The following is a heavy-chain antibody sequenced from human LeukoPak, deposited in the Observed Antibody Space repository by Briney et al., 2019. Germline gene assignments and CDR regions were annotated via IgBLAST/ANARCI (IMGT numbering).Heavy chain of an antibody. CDR3: TRDHCRGDNCPSFDY. Sequence: ASVKVSCKPSGYTFTSFGISWVRQAPGQGLEWMGWIGAYNGDTNYAQKFQGRVTMTTDTSTSTAYMDLRSLRSDHTAVYYCTRDHCRGDNCPSFDYWGQGTLVTVSS. D-gene: IGHD2-15*01. CDR1: GYTFTSFG. J-gene: IGHJ4*02. CDR2: IGAYNGDT. V-gene: IGHV1-18*04.